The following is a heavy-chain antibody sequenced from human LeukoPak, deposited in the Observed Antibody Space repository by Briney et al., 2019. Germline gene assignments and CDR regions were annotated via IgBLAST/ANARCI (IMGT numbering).Heavy chain of an antibody. CDR1: GGSISSSSYY. J-gene: IGHJ4*02. Sequence: SETLSLTCTVSGGSISSSSYYWGWIRQPPGKGLEWIGSIYYSGSTYYNPSLKSRVTISVDTSKNQFSLKLSSVTAADTAVYYCARHTAAAGPLDYWGQGTLVTVSS. D-gene: IGHD6-13*01. CDR2: IYYSGST. V-gene: IGHV4-39*01. CDR3: ARHTAAAGPLDY.